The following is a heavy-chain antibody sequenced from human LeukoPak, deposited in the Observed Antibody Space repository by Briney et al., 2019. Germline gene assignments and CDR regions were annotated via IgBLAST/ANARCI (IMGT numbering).Heavy chain of an antibody. V-gene: IGHV3-21*01. CDR3: AREDSNYFFDY. CDR2: ISSSSSDI. D-gene: IGHD4-11*01. J-gene: IGHJ4*02. CDR1: GFTFSTYS. Sequence: PGGSLRLSCAASGFTFSTYSMNWVRQAPGKGLEWGSPISSSSSDIYYADSVKGGVTISRDNAKNSLYLQMNSLRAEDTAVYYCAREDSNYFFDYWGQGTLVTVSS.